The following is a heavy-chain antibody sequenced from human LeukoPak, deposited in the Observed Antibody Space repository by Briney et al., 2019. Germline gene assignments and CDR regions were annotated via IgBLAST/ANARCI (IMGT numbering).Heavy chain of an antibody. CDR1: GYTFTGYY. D-gene: IGHD6-13*01. CDR2: INPNSGGT. Sequence: ASVKVSCKASGYTFTGYYMHWVRQAPGQGLEWMGWINPNSGGTNYAQKFQGRVTMTRDTSITTAYMELSRLRSDDTAVYYCARRGGMTSGKSIAAPRYYFQHWGQGTLVTVSS. J-gene: IGHJ1*01. V-gene: IGHV1-2*02. CDR3: ARRGGMTSGKSIAAPRYYFQH.